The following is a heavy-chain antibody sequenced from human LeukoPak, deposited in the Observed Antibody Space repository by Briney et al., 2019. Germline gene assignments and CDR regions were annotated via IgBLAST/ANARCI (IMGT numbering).Heavy chain of an antibody. CDR3: ASRYPSRY. Sequence: SETLSLTCAVYGGSFSGYYWSWIRQPPGKGLEWIGEINHSGGTNYNPSLKSRVTISVDTSKNQFSLKLSSVTAADTAVYYCASRYPSRYWGQGTLVTVSS. CDR2: INHSGGT. D-gene: IGHD1-14*01. V-gene: IGHV4-34*01. J-gene: IGHJ4*02. CDR1: GGSFSGYY.